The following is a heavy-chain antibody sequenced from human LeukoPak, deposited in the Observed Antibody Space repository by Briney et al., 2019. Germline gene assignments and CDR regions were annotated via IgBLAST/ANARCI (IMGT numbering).Heavy chain of an antibody. D-gene: IGHD6-19*01. CDR2: IWYDGRTK. CDR3: AREWGRIAVAGGPGF. CDR1: GFTFSNYG. V-gene: IGHV3-33*01. Sequence: GGSLRLSCEVSGFTFSNYGMHWVRQAPGKGLGWVALIWYDGRTKFHADSVKGRFTISRDNSANTLYLQMSSLRVEDTPVYYCAREWGRIAVAGGPGFWGQGALVTVSS. J-gene: IGHJ4*02.